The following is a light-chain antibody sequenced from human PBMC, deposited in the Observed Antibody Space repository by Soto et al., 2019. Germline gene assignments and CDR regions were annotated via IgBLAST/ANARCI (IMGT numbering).Light chain of an antibody. CDR1: QPIINY. CDR3: QQSYTTPWT. Sequence: DIQMTQSPSSLSASVGDRVTITCRASQPIINYLNWYQQKSGGAPKLLIYSTSKLHSGVPSRFVGSGSATDFSLTINSLQPEDFATYICQQSYTTPWTFGRGTKVEVK. V-gene: IGKV1-39*01. CDR2: STS. J-gene: IGKJ1*01.